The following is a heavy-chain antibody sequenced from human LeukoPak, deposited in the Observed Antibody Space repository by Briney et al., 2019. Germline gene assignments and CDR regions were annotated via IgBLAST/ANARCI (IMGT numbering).Heavy chain of an antibody. CDR3: TAVDYDY. Sequence: GGSLRLSCAASVFTLSNAWVTWVRQVPGKGLEWVGRIKSNTDGGTTDYAAPVKGRFTISRDNSENKVYLQMNSPKTEDTAVYYCTAVDYDYWGQGSLVTVSS. D-gene: IGHD4-23*01. V-gene: IGHV3-15*01. CDR1: VFTLSNAW. J-gene: IGHJ4*01. CDR2: IKSNTDGGTT.